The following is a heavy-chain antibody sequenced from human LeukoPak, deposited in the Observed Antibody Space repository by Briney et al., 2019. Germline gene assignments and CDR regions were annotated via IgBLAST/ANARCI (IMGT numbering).Heavy chain of an antibody. CDR3: ARHYGVHDAFDI. Sequence: PSETLSLTCTVSGGSISSGGYYWSWIRQHPGTGREWIGYIHYSGSTNYNPSLKSRVTISVDTSKNQFSLKLSSVTAADTAVYYCARHYGVHDAFDIWGQGTMVTVSS. J-gene: IGHJ3*02. D-gene: IGHD4-17*01. CDR1: GGSISSGGYY. CDR2: IHYSGST. V-gene: IGHV4-61*08.